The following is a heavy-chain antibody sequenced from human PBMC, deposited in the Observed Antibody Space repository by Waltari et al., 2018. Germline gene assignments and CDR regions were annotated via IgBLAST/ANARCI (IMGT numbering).Heavy chain of an antibody. Sequence: QVQLQESGPGLVKPSETLSLTCAVSGYSISSGYYWGWIRQPPGKGLEWIGSIYHSGSTYYTPSLKSRVTISVDTSKNQFSLKLSSVTAADTAVYYCARDRDRAVAGTRRLDYWGQGTLVTVSS. CDR2: IYHSGST. CDR3: ARDRDRAVAGTRRLDY. J-gene: IGHJ4*02. D-gene: IGHD6-19*01. V-gene: IGHV4-38-2*02. CDR1: GYSISSGYY.